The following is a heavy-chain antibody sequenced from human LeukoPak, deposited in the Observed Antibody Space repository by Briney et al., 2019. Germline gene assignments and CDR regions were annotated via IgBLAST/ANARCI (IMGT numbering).Heavy chain of an antibody. Sequence: GGSLRLSCAVSGITVSNYGMSWVRQAPGKGLEWVAGTSGSGGSTNYADSVKGRFTISRDNRKNTLYLQMNSLRAEDTAVYFCAKRGVVIRVILVGFHKEAYYFDSWGQGALVTVSS. J-gene: IGHJ4*02. D-gene: IGHD3-22*01. CDR1: GITVSNYG. CDR2: TSGSGGST. V-gene: IGHV3-23*01. CDR3: AKRGVVIRVILVGFHKEAYYFDS.